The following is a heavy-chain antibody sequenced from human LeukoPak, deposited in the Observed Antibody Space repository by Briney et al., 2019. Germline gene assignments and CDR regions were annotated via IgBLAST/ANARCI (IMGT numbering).Heavy chain of an antibody. CDR2: IYYSGST. CDR1: GGSISSSSYY. D-gene: IGHD3-22*01. V-gene: IGHV4-39*02. CDR3: ARDHYDSRGWYWYFDA. Sequence: PSETLSLTCTVSGGSISSSSYYWGWIRQPPGKGLEWIGSIYYSGSTYYNPSLKSRVTISVDTSKNHFSLKLISVTPADTAVYYCARDHYDSRGWYWYFDAWGRGALVTVSS. J-gene: IGHJ2*01.